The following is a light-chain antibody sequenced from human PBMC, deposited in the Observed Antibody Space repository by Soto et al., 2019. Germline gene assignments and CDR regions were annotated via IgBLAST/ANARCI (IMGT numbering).Light chain of an antibody. J-gene: IGKJ1*01. Sequence: EIVMTQSPATLSVSPGERATLSCRASQSVSTYLAWYQQKPGQAPRLLIYDASNRATGIPARFSGSGSGTDFTHTISSLEPEDFAVYYCQQHSHWPPWTFGQGTKVDIK. CDR3: QQHSHWPPWT. CDR1: QSVSTY. V-gene: IGKV3-11*01. CDR2: DAS.